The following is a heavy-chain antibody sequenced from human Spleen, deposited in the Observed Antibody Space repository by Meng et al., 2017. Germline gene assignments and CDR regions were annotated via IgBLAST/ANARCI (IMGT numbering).Heavy chain of an antibody. D-gene: IGHD5-18*01. V-gene: IGHV4-61*02. Sequence: SETLSLTCNVSGGSISGGRYYWNWIRQPAGKGLEWIGRVFPNGDPNYNPSLMRRVTISVDTSKNQFSLKLTSVTAADTAVYFCARSHIDGYLFLDTWGQGTLVTVSS. J-gene: IGHJ5*02. CDR1: GGSISGGRYY. CDR2: VFPNGDP. CDR3: ARSHIDGYLFLDT.